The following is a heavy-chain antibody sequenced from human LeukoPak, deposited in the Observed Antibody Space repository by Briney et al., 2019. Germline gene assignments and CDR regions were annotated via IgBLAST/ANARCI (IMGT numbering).Heavy chain of an antibody. CDR2: XXXXXXYX. J-gene: IGHJ5*02. Sequence: HGESLKISCKASGYSFTNYRINWVRQMPXXXXEWMGNXXXXXXYXXXXXSXQXHIXXSADRSISTVYLQWSSLQASDTAIYYCVRRVENWFDPWGQGTLVTVSS. CDR3: VRRVENWFDP. CDR1: GYSFTNYR. V-gene: IGHV5-10-1*01.